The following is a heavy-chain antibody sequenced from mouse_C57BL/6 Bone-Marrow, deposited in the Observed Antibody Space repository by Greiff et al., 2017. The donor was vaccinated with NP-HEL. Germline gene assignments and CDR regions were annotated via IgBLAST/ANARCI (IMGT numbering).Heavy chain of an antibody. V-gene: IGHV1-62-2*01. CDR1: GYTFTEYT. D-gene: IGHD1-1*01. Sequence: QVQLQQSGAEQVKPGASVKLSCKASGYTFTEYTIHWVKQRSGQGLEWIGWFYPGSGSIKYNEKFKDKATLTADKSSSTVYMELSRLTSEDSAVYFCARHEGLEYYGSSYGYFDVWGTGTTVTVSS. CDR3: ARHEGLEYYGSSYGYFDV. CDR2: FYPGSGSI. J-gene: IGHJ1*03.